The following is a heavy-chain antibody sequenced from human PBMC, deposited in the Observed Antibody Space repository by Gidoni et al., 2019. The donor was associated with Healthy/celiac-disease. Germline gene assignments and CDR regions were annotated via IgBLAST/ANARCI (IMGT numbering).Heavy chain of an antibody. J-gene: IGHJ4*02. Sequence: EVQLVESGGGLVKPGGSLRLSCAASGFTFSSYSMNWVRQAPGKGLEWVSSISSSSSYIYYADSVKGRFTISRDNAKNSLYLQMNSLRAEDTAVYYCARDYENKALTVTTEGDYWGQGTLVTVSS. V-gene: IGHV3-21*01. CDR2: ISSSSSYI. CDR3: ARDYENKALTVTTEGDY. D-gene: IGHD4-4*01. CDR1: GFTFSSYS.